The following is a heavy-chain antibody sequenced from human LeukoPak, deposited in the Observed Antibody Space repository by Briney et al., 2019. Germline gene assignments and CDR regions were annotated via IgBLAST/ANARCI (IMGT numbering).Heavy chain of an antibody. CDR2: ISAYNGNT. CDR1: GYTFINYG. Sequence: ASMKVCCKASGYTFINYGFSWVRQAPGQGLEWMGWISAYNGNTNYLQKFQGRVTMTTDTSRNTVYMELRSLRSDDTAVYYCARVSTNSRVAGYDPQWYFDLWGRGTPVTVSP. CDR3: ARVSTNSRVAGYDPQWYFDL. J-gene: IGHJ2*01. V-gene: IGHV1-18*04. D-gene: IGHD5-12*01.